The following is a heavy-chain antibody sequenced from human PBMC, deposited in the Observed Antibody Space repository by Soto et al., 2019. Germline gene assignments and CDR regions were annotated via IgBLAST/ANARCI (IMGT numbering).Heavy chain of an antibody. Sequence: SETLSLTCTVSGGSIRSGGYYWSWVRQNPRRGLEWIGNIYYSGNTYYNPSLKSRLTISVDTSKNQFSLNLSSVTAADTAVYYCARDRLMATSGTARHYFGLDVWGQGTTVTVSS. CDR3: ARDRLMATSGTARHYFGLDV. CDR2: IYYSGNT. CDR1: GGSIRSGGYY. D-gene: IGHD2-8*01. J-gene: IGHJ6*02. V-gene: IGHV4-31*03.